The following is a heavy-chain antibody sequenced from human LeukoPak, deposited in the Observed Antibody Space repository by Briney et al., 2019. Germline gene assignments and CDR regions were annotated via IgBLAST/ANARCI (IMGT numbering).Heavy chain of an antibody. Sequence: SETLSLTCTVSGGSISSGDYYWSWIRQPPGKGLEWIGYIYYSGSTNYNPSLKSRVTISVDTSKNQFSLHLSSVTAADTAVYYCARGRNSGSYQPWGQGTLVTVSS. D-gene: IGHD1-26*01. CDR1: GGSISSGDYY. CDR2: IYYSGST. J-gene: IGHJ5*02. CDR3: ARGRNSGSYQP. V-gene: IGHV4-61*08.